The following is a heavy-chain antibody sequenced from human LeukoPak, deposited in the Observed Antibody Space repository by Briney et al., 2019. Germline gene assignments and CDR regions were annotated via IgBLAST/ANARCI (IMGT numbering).Heavy chain of an antibody. V-gene: IGHV1-8*01. Sequence: ASVKVSCKASGYTFTSYDINWVRQATGQGLEWMGWMNPNSGNTGYAQKFQGRVTMTRNTSISTAYMELSSLRSEDTAVYYCARDQGGYCSSTSCYLAYWGQGTLVTVSS. CDR2: MNPNSGNT. J-gene: IGHJ4*02. D-gene: IGHD2-2*01. CDR1: GYTFTSYD. CDR3: ARDQGGYCSSTSCYLAY.